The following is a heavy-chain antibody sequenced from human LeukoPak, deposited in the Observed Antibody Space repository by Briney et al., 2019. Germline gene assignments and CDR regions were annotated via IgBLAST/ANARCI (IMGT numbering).Heavy chain of an antibody. CDR1: GGSFSGYY. Sequence: SETLSLTCAVYGGSFSGYYWSWIRQPPGKGLEWIGEINHSGSTNYNPSLKSRVTISVDTSKNQFSLKLSSVTAANTAVYYCARSRFGAHHFDYWGQGTLVTVSS. CDR2: INHSGST. CDR3: ARSRFGAHHFDY. J-gene: IGHJ4*02. D-gene: IGHD3-10*01. V-gene: IGHV4-34*01.